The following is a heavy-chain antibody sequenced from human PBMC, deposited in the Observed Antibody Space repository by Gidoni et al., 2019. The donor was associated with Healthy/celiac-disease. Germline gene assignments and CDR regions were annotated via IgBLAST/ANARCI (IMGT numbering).Heavy chain of an antibody. CDR3: ARDVYGGNEPGGWFDP. D-gene: IGHD4-17*01. J-gene: IGHJ5*02. CDR2: IYYSGST. Sequence: QVQLQESGPGLVKPSQTLSLTCTVSGGSISSGGYYWSWIRQHPGKGLEWIGYIYYSGSTYYNPSLKSRVTISVDTSKNQFSLKLSSVTAADTAVYYCARDVYGGNEPGGWFDPWGQGTLVTVSS. V-gene: IGHV4-31*03. CDR1: GGSISSGGYY.